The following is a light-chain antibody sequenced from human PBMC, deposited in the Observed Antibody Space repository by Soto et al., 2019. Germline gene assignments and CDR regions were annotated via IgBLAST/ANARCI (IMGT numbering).Light chain of an antibody. J-gene: IGKJ2*01. V-gene: IGKV1-5*03. Sequence: DIQMTQSPSTLSGSVGDRVTITCRASQTISSWLAWYQQKPGKAPKLLIYKASTLKSGVPSRFSGSGSGTEFTLTISSLQPDDFATYYCQQLTSFPHTFGQGTKLEIK. CDR3: QQLTSFPHT. CDR2: KAS. CDR1: QTISSW.